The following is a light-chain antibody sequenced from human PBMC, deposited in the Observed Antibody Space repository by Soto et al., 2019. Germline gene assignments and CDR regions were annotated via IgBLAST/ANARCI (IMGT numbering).Light chain of an antibody. CDR1: QSVRSY. J-gene: IGKJ5*01. V-gene: IGKV3-11*01. CDR3: QQRSNWSPEIT. Sequence: DIVLTQSPATLSLSPGERATLSCRASQSVRSYLAWYQQKPGQAPRLLIYDASNRATGIPARFSGSGSGTDFTLTISSLEPEDFAVYYCQQRSNWSPEITCGQGTRLEIK. CDR2: DAS.